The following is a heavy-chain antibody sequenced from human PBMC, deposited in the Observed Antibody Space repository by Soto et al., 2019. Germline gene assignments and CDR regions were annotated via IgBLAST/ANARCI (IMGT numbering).Heavy chain of an antibody. CDR1: GFTFSSYA. Sequence: GGSLRLSCTASGFTFSSYAMHWVRQAPGKGLEWVAVISYDGSNKYYADSVKGRFTISRDNSKNTMYLQMNSLRVEDTAVYYCARPSSSGWYGELDYWGQGTLVTVSS. CDR2: ISYDGSNK. J-gene: IGHJ4*02. D-gene: IGHD6-19*01. V-gene: IGHV3-30-3*01. CDR3: ARPSSSGWYGELDY.